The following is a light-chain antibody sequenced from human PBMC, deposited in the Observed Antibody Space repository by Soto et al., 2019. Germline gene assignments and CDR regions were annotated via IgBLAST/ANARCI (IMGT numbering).Light chain of an antibody. J-gene: IGKJ4*01. CDR1: ESTNNY. Sequence: ATVYGSRVELAGRCSRASESTNNYLAWYQQKPGQAPRLLIDGASTRAAGIPPRFSGSGSGTQFTLTISILQPEDFAVYSWQDYAKRLLTFRGGTKVDI. CDR3: QDYAKRLLT. V-gene: IGKV3-15*01. CDR2: GAS.